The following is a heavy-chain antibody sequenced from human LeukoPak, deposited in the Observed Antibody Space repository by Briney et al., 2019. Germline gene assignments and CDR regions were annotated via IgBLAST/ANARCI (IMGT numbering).Heavy chain of an antibody. J-gene: IGHJ3*02. CDR3: ARDRFDLLDIVVVPAADDAFDI. D-gene: IGHD2-2*03. V-gene: IGHV4-61*02. CDR1: GGSISSGSYY. Sequence: PSQTLSLTCTVSGGSISSGSYYWSWIRQPAGKGLEWIGRIYTSGSTNYNPSLKSRVTMSVDTSKNQFSLKLSSVTAADTAVYYCARDRFDLLDIVVVPAADDAFDIWGQGTMVTVSS. CDR2: IYTSGST.